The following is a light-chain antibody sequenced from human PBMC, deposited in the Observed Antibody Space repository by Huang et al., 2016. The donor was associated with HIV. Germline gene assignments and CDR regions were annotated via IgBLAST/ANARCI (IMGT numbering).Light chain of an antibody. J-gene: IGKJ5*01. CDR2: AAS. V-gene: IGKV1-9*01. CDR3: QQLYSFPIT. Sequence: IQLTQSPSSLSASVGDRVTITCRASQDITSYLSWYQQRPGKAPPLLIYAASTLQSAVPSRFSGSGSGTDFTLTVNSLQSEDFAIYYCQQLYSFPITFGQGTRVEIK. CDR1: QDITSY.